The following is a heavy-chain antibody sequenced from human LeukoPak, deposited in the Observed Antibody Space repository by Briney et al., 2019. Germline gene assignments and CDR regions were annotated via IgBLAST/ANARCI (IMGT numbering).Heavy chain of an antibody. J-gene: IGHJ4*02. V-gene: IGHV3-53*01. Sequence: GGSLRLSCAASGFTVSRNYMSWVRQAPGKGLEWVSVIYSGGNTYYADFVKGRFTISRDSSKNTLYLQINSLTAEDAAVYYCANLPRGDYWGLGTLVTVSS. CDR2: IYSGGNT. CDR3: ANLPRGDY. CDR1: GFTVSRNY. D-gene: IGHD3-10*01.